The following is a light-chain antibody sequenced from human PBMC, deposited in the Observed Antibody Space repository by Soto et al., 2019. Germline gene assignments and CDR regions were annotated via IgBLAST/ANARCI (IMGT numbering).Light chain of an antibody. CDR1: DTLVYGDGNTY. CDR2: KVL. Sequence: VVLTQSPLSPPVTLGLPASISCKSSDTLVYGDGNTYLSGFHQRPGQSPMRLIYKVLNLDSGVPDKFSGSGSVTDFTPKISRVDAEDVGVYYCLQGTQWPPTLGPGTKVDIK. J-gene: IGKJ3*01. V-gene: IGKV2-30*01. CDR3: LQGTQWPPT.